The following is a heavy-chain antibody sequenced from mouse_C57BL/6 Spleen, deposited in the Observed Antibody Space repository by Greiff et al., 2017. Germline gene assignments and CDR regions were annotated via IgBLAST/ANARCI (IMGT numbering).Heavy chain of an antibody. CDR2: IYPSDSET. J-gene: IGHJ3*01. D-gene: IGHD2-4*01. CDR3: AKGLRGPAWFAY. CDR1: GYTFTSYW. V-gene: IGHV1-61*01. Sequence: VQLQQPGAELVRPGSSVKLSCKASGYTFTSYWMDWVKQRPGQGLEWIGNIYPSDSETHYNQKFKDKATLTVDKSSSTAYMQLSSLTSEDSAVYYCAKGLRGPAWFAYWGQGTLVTVSA.